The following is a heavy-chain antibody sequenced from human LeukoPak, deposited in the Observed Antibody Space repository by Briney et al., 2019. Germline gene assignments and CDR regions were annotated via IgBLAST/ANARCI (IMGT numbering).Heavy chain of an antibody. D-gene: IGHD3-16*02. CDR1: GYTLTELS. CDR2: FDSEDGET. V-gene: IGHV1-24*01. CDR3: ASASVGNMITFGGVIPRQGFDY. Sequence: ASVKVSCKVSGYTLTELSMHWVRQAPRKGLEWLGGFDSEDGETIYAQKFQGSVTMTEDTSTDRAYMELSSLRSEDTAVYYCASASVGNMITFGGVIPRQGFDYWGQGTLVTVSS. J-gene: IGHJ4*02.